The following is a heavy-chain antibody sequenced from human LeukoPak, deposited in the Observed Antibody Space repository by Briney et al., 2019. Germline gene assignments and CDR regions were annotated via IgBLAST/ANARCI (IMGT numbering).Heavy chain of an antibody. V-gene: IGHV1-46*01. J-gene: IGHJ4*02. D-gene: IGHD2-2*01. CDR3: ARGSRGVVPAATFDY. Sequence: GASVKVSCKASGYTFTSYYMHWVRQAPGQGLEWMRIINPSGGSTSYAQKFQGRVTMTRDTSTSTVYMELSSLRSGDTAVYYCARGSRGVVPAATFDYWGQGTLVTVSS. CDR1: GYTFTSYY. CDR2: INPSGGST.